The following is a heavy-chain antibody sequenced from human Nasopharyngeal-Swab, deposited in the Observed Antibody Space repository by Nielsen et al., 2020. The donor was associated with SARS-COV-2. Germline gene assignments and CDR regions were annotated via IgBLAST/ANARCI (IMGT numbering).Heavy chain of an antibody. CDR3: SRSSWAYYYYMDV. CDR1: GFTFRSNW. D-gene: IGHD6-6*01. CDR2: IRSKAYGETT. V-gene: IGHV3-49*03. Sequence: GGPLRLSCAASGFTFRSNWMSWFRQAPGKGLEWVGFIRSKAYGETTESAASVKGRFTISRDVSKSIAYLQMNSLKTEDTAVYYCSRSSWAYYYYMDVWGKGTTVTVSS. J-gene: IGHJ6*03.